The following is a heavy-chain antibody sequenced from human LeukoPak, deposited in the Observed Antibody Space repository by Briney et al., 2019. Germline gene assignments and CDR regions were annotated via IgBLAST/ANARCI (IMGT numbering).Heavy chain of an antibody. Sequence: SETLSLTCTVSGGSISSSSYYWGWIRQPPGKGLEWLGSIYYSGSTYYNPSLKSRVTISVDTSKNQFSLKLSSVTAADTAVYYCARKITIFGVTPREGYFDYWGQGTLVTVSS. V-gene: IGHV4-39*01. D-gene: IGHD3-3*01. J-gene: IGHJ4*02. CDR3: ARKITIFGVTPREGYFDY. CDR2: IYYSGST. CDR1: GGSISSSSYY.